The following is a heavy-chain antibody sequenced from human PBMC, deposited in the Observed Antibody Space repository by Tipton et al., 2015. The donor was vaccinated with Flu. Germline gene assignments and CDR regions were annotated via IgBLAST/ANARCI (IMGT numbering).Heavy chain of an antibody. CDR3: ARRLGFDQNYSNYLYYFDY. CDR2: IYYSGST. Sequence: TLSLTCTVSGGSISSSSYYWGWIRQPPGKGLEWIGSIYYSGSTYYNPSLKSRVTISVDTSKNQFSLKLSSVTAADTAVYYCARRLGFDQNYSNYLYYFDYWGQGTLVTVSS. D-gene: IGHD4-11*01. V-gene: IGHV4-39*01. CDR1: GGSISSSSYY. J-gene: IGHJ4*02.